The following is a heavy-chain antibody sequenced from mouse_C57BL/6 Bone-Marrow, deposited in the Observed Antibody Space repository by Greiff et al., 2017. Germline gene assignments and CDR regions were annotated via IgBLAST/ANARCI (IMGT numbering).Heavy chain of an antibody. Sequence: EVHLVESGGELVKPGGSLKLSCAASGFTFSSYGMSWVRQTPDKRLEWVATISSGGSYTYYPDSVKGRFTISRDNAKNTLYLQMSSLKSEDTAMYYCARPRRYFDVWGTGTTVTVSS. CDR1: GFTFSSYG. CDR3: ARPRRYFDV. CDR2: ISSGGSYT. V-gene: IGHV5-6*01. J-gene: IGHJ1*03. D-gene: IGHD3-1*01.